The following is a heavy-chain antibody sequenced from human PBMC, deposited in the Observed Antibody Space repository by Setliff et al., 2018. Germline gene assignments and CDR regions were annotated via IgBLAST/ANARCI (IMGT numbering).Heavy chain of an antibody. CDR3: ARLSIKSGGGPYYNYYYMDV. D-gene: IGHD3-16*01. CDR1: GFTLSNYW. CDR2: IIQDGSET. V-gene: IGHV3-7*01. J-gene: IGHJ6*03. Sequence: PGGSLRLSCEASGFTLSNYWMQWVRQAPGKGLEWVANIIQDGSETYYVDSVNGRFIISRDNAKNSVFLQMNSLRVEDTAVYYCARLSIKSGGGPYYNYYYMDVWGKGTTVTVSS.